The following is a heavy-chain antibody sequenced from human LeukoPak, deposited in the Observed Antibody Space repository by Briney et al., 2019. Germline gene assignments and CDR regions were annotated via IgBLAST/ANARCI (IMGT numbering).Heavy chain of an antibody. CDR3: AKDPADMVRGDYYYYYMDV. V-gene: IGHV3-7*01. D-gene: IGHD3-10*01. Sequence: GGSLRLSCAASGFNFSSLWMTWVRQAPGKGLEWVATINQDGSEKYYVDSVKGRFTISRDNSKNTLYLQMNSPRAEDTAVYYCAKDPADMVRGDYYYYYMDVWGKGTTVTISS. CDR2: INQDGSEK. CDR1: GFNFSSLW. J-gene: IGHJ6*03.